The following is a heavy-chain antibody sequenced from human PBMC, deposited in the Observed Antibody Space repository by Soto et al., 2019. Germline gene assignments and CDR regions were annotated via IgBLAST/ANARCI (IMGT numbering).Heavy chain of an antibody. CDR2: LIPIFGTA. CDR3: ASPPIGARSFWSFDY. Sequence: ASVKVSCKASGGTFSSYAISWVRQAPGQGLEWMGGLIPIFGTANYAQKFQGRVTITADESTSTAYMQLSSLRSEDTAVYYCASPPIGARSFWSFDYRRKGTLVTVSS. J-gene: IGHJ4*02. D-gene: IGHD6-6*01. CDR1: GGTFSSYA. V-gene: IGHV1-69*13.